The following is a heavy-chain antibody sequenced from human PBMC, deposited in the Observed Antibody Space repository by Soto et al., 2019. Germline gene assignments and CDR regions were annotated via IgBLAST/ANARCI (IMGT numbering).Heavy chain of an antibody. Sequence: SETLSLTCTVSGGSISSSSYYWGWIRQPPGKGLEWIGSIYYSGSTYYNPSLKSRVTISVDTSKNQFSLKRSSVTAADTAVYYCARTIRDILTGYSYYFDYWGQGTLVTVSS. CDR3: ARTIRDILTGYSYYFDY. CDR1: GGSISSSSYY. D-gene: IGHD3-9*01. CDR2: IYYSGST. J-gene: IGHJ4*02. V-gene: IGHV4-39*01.